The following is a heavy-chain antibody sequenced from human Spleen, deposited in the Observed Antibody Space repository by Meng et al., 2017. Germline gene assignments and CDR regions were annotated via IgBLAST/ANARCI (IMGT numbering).Heavy chain of an antibody. Sequence: SETLSLTCAVYGESFSDYYWSWIRQSPGKGLEWIGEIIHSGGTNYNPSLKSRVTISLDTSKNQFSLKLTSVTAADTAVYYCARHMILNYYYGVDVWGQGTMVTVSS. D-gene: IGHD3-16*01. CDR3: ARHMILNYYYGVDV. CDR2: IIHSGGT. V-gene: IGHV4-34*12. CDR1: GESFSDYY. J-gene: IGHJ6*02.